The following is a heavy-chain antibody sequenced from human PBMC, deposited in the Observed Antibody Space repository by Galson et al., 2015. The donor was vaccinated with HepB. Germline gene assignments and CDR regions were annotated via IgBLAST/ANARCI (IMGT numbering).Heavy chain of an antibody. Sequence: SLRLSCAASGFTFTSYAMTWVRQAPGKGLEWVSTVSRSGGNTFYADSVKGRFTISKDNSKNTMYLQMNSLRAKGSAIYYCAKDNDVKADSDNSHYLDFWGQGTLVTVSS. CDR1: GFTFTSYA. CDR2: VSRSGGNT. J-gene: IGHJ4*02. CDR3: AKDNDVKADSDNSHYLDF. V-gene: IGHV3-23*01. D-gene: IGHD1-1*01.